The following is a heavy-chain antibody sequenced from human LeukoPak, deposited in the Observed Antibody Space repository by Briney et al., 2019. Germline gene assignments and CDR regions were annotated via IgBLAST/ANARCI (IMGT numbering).Heavy chain of an antibody. D-gene: IGHD6-13*01. CDR3: ARDPGISEAGTVGHFDY. V-gene: IGHV3-7*01. CDR1: GFTFSSYW. Sequence: PGGSLRLSCATSGFTFSSYWMSWVRQVPGKGLKWVANIKHDGRDIYYLDSVKGRFTISRDNAKNSLFLQMNSLRAEDTAVYYCARDPGISEAGTVGHFDYWGQGTLVTVSS. CDR2: IKHDGRDI. J-gene: IGHJ4*02.